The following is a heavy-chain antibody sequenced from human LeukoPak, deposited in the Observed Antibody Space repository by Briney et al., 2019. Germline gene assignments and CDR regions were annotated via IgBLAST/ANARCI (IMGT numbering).Heavy chain of an antibody. V-gene: IGHV1-2*04. CDR2: INPNSGGT. CDR3: ARAVYSSSWFSGMDV. J-gene: IGHJ6*02. Sequence: GASVKVSCKASGYTFTGYYMHWVRQAPGQGLEWMGWINPNSGGTNYAQKFQGWVTMTRDASISTAYMELSRLRSDDTAVYYCARAVYSSSWFSGMDVWGQGTTVTVSS. CDR1: GYTFTGYY. D-gene: IGHD6-13*01.